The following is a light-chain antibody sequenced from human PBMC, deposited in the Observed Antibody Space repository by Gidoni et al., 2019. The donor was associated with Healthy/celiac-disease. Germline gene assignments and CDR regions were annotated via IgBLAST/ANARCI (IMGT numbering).Light chain of an antibody. Sequence: DIVMTQSPDSLAVSLGERDTFNCKSSQSVLYSSNNKNYLAWYQQKPGQPPKLLIYWASTRESGVPDRFSDSVSGTDFTLTISSLQAEDVAVYYCQQYYSTSLTFGGGTKVEIK. V-gene: IGKV4-1*01. CDR1: QSVLYSSNNKNY. J-gene: IGKJ4*01. CDR3: QQYYSTSLT. CDR2: WAS.